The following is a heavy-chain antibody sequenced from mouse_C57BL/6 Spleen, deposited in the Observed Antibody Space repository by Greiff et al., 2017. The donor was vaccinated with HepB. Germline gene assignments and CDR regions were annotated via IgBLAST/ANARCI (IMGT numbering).Heavy chain of an antibody. V-gene: IGHV1-15*01. J-gene: IGHJ3*01. CDR3: TRSGDYDLAY. Sequence: VQLQQSGAELVRPGASVTLSCKASGYTFTDYEMHWVKQTPVHGLEWIGAIDPETGGTAYNQKFKGKAILTADKSSSTAYMELRSLTSEDSAVYYCTRSGDYDLAYWGQGTLVTVSA. CDR1: GYTFTDYE. CDR2: IDPETGGT. D-gene: IGHD2-4*01.